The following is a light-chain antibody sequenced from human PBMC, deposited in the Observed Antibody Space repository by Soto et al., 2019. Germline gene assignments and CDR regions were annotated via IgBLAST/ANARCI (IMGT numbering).Light chain of an antibody. CDR3: AAWDDTLNGYD. CDR1: SSNIAINT. V-gene: IGLV1-44*01. CDR2: NNA. Sequence: QSVLPQPPSASGTPGQRVTISCSGSSSNIAINTVHWYQQLPGTAPKLLIYNNAQRPSGVPDRFSGTKSGTSASLAISGLQSEDEADYFCAAWDDTLNGYDFGTGTKLTVL. J-gene: IGLJ1*01.